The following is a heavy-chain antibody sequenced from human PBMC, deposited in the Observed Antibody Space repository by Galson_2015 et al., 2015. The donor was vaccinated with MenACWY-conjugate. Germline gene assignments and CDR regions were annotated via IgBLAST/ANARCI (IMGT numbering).Heavy chain of an antibody. CDR2: TYYRSRWYT. CDR3: ARDSYSSGWYRAYDI. D-gene: IGHD6-19*01. CDR1: GDSVSSNSAA. V-gene: IGHV6-1*01. Sequence: CAISGDSVSSNSAAWNWIRQSPSRGLEWLGRTYYRSRWYTDYAPSVQTRITINADTSKNQFSLKLSSVTAADTAVYYCARDSYSSGWYRAYDIWGQGTMVTVSS. J-gene: IGHJ3*02.